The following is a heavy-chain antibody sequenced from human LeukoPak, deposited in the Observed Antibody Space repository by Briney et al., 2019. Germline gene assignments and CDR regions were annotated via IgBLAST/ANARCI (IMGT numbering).Heavy chain of an antibody. CDR2: ISDSGART. CDR3: ASDYFLDY. V-gene: IGHV3-23*01. D-gene: IGHD6-25*01. Sequence: GGSLRLSCAASGFTFDDYGMSWVRQAPGKRLEWVSTISDSGARTNYADSAKGRFTISRDNSMNTLYLQMNSLRADDTAVYYCASDYFLDYWGQGTLVTVSS. J-gene: IGHJ4*02. CDR1: GFTFDDYG.